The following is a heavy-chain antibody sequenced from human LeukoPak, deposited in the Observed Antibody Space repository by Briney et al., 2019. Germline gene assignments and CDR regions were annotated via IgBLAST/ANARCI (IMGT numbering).Heavy chain of an antibody. D-gene: IGHD6-6*01. J-gene: IGHJ4*02. CDR3: ARGAWTSSFDY. Sequence: ASVTVSCKASGYTFTSYDVNWVRQAPGQGLEWMGWVNPNSGNTAYAQNFQGRVTMTRDTSINTAYMELSSLRSEDTAVYYCARGAWTSSFDYWGQGTLVTVSS. CDR1: GYTFTSYD. CDR2: VNPNSGNT. V-gene: IGHV1-8*01.